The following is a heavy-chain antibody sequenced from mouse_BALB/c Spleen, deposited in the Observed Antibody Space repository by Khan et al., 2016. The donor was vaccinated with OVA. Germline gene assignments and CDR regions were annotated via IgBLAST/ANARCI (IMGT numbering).Heavy chain of an antibody. CDR1: GFTFSNYA. Sequence: EVELVESGGGLVKPGGSLKFSCAASGFTFSNYAMSWVLQTPEKRLEWVASISSGGSTYYPDSVKGRFTISRDNARNILYLQMSSLRSEDTAMYYCARDYWFTYWGQGTMVTVSA. CDR3: ARDYWFTY. CDR2: ISSGGST. V-gene: IGHV5-6-5*01. J-gene: IGHJ3*01.